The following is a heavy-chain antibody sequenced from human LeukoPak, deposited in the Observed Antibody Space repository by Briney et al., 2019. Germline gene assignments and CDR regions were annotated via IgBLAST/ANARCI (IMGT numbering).Heavy chain of an antibody. Sequence: SETLSLTCTVSGGSIPISTYYWGWVRQPPGKGLEWIGSIYYSGTTKYNPSLKSRVTISVDNSNNKFSLRLSSVTAADTALYYLSWGTLYRGLAYHFDPWGQGTLVTVSS. V-gene: IGHV4-39*07. CDR2: IYYSGTT. J-gene: IGHJ5*02. D-gene: IGHD3-16*02. CDR3: SWGTLYRGLAYHFDP. CDR1: GGSIPISTYY.